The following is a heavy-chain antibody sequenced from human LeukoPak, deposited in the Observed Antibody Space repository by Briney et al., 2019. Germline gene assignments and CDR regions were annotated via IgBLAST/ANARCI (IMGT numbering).Heavy chain of an antibody. CDR3: AREGIGYCTNGVCPNYYYYMDV. J-gene: IGHJ6*03. V-gene: IGHV1-69*05. D-gene: IGHD2-8*01. CDR2: IIPIFGTA. CDR1: GGTFSSYA. Sequence: SVKVSCKASGGTFSSYAISWVRQAPGQGLEWMGGIIPIFGTANYAQKFQGRVTITTDESTSTAYMELSSLRSEDTAVYYCAREGIGYCTNGVCPNYYYYMDVWGKGTTVTVSS.